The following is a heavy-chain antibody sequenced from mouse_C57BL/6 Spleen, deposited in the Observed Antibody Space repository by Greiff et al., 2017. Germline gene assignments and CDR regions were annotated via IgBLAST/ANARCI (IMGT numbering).Heavy chain of an antibody. J-gene: IGHJ2*01. CDR1: GYAFSSSW. V-gene: IGHV1-82*01. CDR3: ARGGPLLDY. CDR2: IYPGDGDT. Sequence: VQLQQSGPELVKPGASVKISCKASGYAFSSSWMNWVKQRPGKGLEWIGRIYPGDGDTNYNGKFKGKATLTADKSSSTAYMQLSSLTSEDSAVYFGARGGPLLDYWGQGTTLTVSS. D-gene: IGHD1-1*01.